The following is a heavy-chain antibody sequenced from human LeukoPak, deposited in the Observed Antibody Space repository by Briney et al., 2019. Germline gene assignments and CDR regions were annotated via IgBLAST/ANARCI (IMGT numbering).Heavy chain of an antibody. Sequence: SETLSLTCAVYGGSFSGYYCSWIRHPPGKGLEWSGAINHNVSTNNNPSLKSRATISVDKSKNQFSLKLSSVAAADTAVYYCARHARYYGGRGWFDPWGQGTLVTVSS. D-gene: IGHD4-23*01. J-gene: IGHJ5*02. CDR2: INHNVST. V-gene: IGHV4-34*04. CDR3: ARHARYYGGRGWFDP. CDR1: GGSFSGYY.